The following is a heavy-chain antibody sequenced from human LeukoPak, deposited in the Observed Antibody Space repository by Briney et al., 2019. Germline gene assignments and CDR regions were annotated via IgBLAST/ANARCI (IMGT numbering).Heavy chain of an antibody. V-gene: IGHV4-38-2*02. D-gene: IGHD3-9*01. Sequence: SETLSLTCTVSGYSISSGYYWGWIRQPPGKGLEWIGSIYNSGITYYNPSLKSRVTISVDTSKNQFSLKLSSVTAADTAVYYCAGLELRYFLDPWGQGTLVTVSS. J-gene: IGHJ5*02. CDR1: GYSISSGYY. CDR3: AGLELRYFLDP. CDR2: IYNSGIT.